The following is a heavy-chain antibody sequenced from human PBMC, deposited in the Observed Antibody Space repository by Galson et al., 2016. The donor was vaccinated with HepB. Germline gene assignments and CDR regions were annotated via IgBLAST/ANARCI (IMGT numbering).Heavy chain of an antibody. Sequence: SLRLSCAASGFTFSSYSMNWVRQAPGKGLEWVSYISDSGTTTYYVDSVKGRFTISRDNAKNSLYLEMNSPRDEETAVYYCAREGLSGEPLDYWGQGTLVTVSS. J-gene: IGHJ4*02. D-gene: IGHD3-16*01. V-gene: IGHV3-48*02. CDR1: GFTFSSYS. CDR3: AREGLSGEPLDY. CDR2: ISDSGTTT.